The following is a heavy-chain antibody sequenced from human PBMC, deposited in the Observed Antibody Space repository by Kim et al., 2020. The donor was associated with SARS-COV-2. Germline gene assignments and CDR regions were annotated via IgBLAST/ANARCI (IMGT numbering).Heavy chain of an antibody. V-gene: IGHV1-18*01. CDR2: ISAYNGNT. J-gene: IGHJ6*02. CDR3: ARGGYYGSGSYYNVDYYYYYGMDV. CDR1: GYTFTSYG. D-gene: IGHD3-10*01. Sequence: ASVKVSCKASGYTFTSYGISWVRQAPGQGLEWMGWISAYNGNTNYAQKLQGRVTMTTDTSTSTAYMELRSLRSDDTAVYYCARGGYYGSGSYYNVDYYYYYGMDVWGQGTTVTVSS.